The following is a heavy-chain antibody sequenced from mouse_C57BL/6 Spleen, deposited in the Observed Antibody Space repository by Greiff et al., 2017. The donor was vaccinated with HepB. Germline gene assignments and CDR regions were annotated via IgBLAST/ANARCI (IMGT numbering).Heavy chain of an antibody. V-gene: IGHV2-2*01. CDR3: ASTTVVARRYWYFDV. J-gene: IGHJ1*03. D-gene: IGHD1-1*01. CDR1: GFSLTSYG. Sequence: QVQLQQSGPGLVQPSQSLSITCTVSGFSLTSYGVHWVRQSPGKGLEWLGVIWSGGSTDYNAAFISRLSISKDNSKSQVFFKMNSLQADDTAIYYCASTTVVARRYWYFDVWGTGTTVTVSS. CDR2: IWSGGST.